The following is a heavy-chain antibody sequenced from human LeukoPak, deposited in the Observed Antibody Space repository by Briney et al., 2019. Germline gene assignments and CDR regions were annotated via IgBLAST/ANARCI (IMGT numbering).Heavy chain of an antibody. D-gene: IGHD3-22*01. CDR1: GYSFTSYW. V-gene: IGHV5-51*01. CDR2: IYPGDSDT. CDR3: ARQREYYDSSGYYYPYGY. Sequence: RGESLKISCKGSGYSFTSYWIGWVRQLPGKGLEWMGIIYPGDSDTRYSPSFQGQVTISADKSISTAYLQWSSLKAPDTAMYYCARQREYYDSSGYYYPYGYWGQGTLVTVSS. J-gene: IGHJ4*02.